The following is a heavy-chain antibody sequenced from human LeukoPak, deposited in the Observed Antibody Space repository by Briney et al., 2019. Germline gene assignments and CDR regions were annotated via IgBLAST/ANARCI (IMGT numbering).Heavy chain of an antibody. J-gene: IGHJ4*02. CDR3: ARSSPIYYFEY. CDR2: IYSGGNT. CDR1: GFTVRSNY. V-gene: IGHV3-53*01. Sequence: GGSLRLSCAASGFTVRSNYMSWVRQAPGKGLEWVSVIYSGGNTYYADSVKGRFAISRDNSKNMVLLQMNSLRAEDTAVYYCARSSPIYYFEYWGQGTLVTVSS. D-gene: IGHD6-13*01.